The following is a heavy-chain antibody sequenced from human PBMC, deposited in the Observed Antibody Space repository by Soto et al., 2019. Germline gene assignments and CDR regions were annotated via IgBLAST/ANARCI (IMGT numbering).Heavy chain of an antibody. V-gene: IGHV3-23*01. CDR2: ISTNGGTT. Sequence: EVQLLESGGGLVQPGGSLRLSCAASGFTFSSYAMTWVRQAPGKGLEWVSTISTNGGTTFYADSVKGHFTISRDNSENTLYLQTNSPRAEDTAVYYCAKDRPRDYSAAAHWFDPWGQGTLVTVSS. CDR3: AKDRPRDYSAAAHWFDP. D-gene: IGHD6-13*01. J-gene: IGHJ5*02. CDR1: GFTFSSYA.